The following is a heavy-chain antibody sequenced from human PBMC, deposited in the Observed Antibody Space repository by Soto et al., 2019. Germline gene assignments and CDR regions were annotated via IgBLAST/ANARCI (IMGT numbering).Heavy chain of an antibody. V-gene: IGHV4-59*01. Sequence: SETLSLTCTVSGGSISRYYWSWIRQPPGKGLEWIGYIYYSGSTNYNPSLKSRVTISVDTSKNQFSLKLSSVTAADTAVYYCARDGIGYCISTSCSMGDWFDPWGQVTLVTVSS. CDR3: ARDGIGYCISTSCSMGDWFDP. D-gene: IGHD2-2*01. CDR1: GGSISRYY. J-gene: IGHJ5*02. CDR2: IYYSGST.